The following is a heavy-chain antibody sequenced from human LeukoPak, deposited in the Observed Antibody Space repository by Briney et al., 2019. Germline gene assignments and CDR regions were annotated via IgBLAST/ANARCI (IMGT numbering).Heavy chain of an antibody. D-gene: IGHD1-1*01. CDR3: AKISTWVTGVFDY. CDR2: ISGGGGRI. V-gene: IGHV3-23*01. J-gene: IGHJ4*02. CDR1: GFTFGSYA. Sequence: GRSLRLSCAASGFTFGSYAMSWVRQAPGKGLEWVSAISGGGGRINYADSVKGRFTISRDNSKNTLYLQMNSLRAEDTAVYYCAKISTWVTGVFDYWGQGTPVTVSS.